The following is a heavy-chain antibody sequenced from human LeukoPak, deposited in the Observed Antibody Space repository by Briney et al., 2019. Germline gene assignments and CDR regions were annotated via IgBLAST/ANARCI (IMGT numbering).Heavy chain of an antibody. CDR2: IYHSGST. CDR3: ARGPLTTVTTGTFDY. Sequence: SQTLSPTCAVSGGSISSGGYSWSWIRQPPGKGLEWIGYIYHSGSTYYNPSLKSRVTISVDRSKNQFSLKLSSVTAADTAVYYCARGPLTTVTTGTFDYWGQGTLVTVSS. D-gene: IGHD4-17*01. V-gene: IGHV4-30-2*01. CDR1: GGSISSGGYS. J-gene: IGHJ4*02.